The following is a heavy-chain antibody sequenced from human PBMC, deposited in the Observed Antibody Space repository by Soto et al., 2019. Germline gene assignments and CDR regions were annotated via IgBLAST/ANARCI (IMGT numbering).Heavy chain of an antibody. CDR3: ARDLGMYSSSWVDY. Sequence: ASVKVSCKASGYTFTSYGISWVRQAPGQGLEWMGWISAYNGNTNYAQKLQGRVTMTTDTSTSAAYMELRSLRSDDTAVYYCARDLGMYSSSWVDYWGQGTLVTVSS. J-gene: IGHJ4*02. CDR1: GYTFTSYG. D-gene: IGHD6-13*01. CDR2: ISAYNGNT. V-gene: IGHV1-18*01.